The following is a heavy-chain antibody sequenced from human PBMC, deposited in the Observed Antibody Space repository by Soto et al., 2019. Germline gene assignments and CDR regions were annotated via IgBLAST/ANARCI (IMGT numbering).Heavy chain of an antibody. Sequence: PGGSLRLSCAASGFTFSSYSMNWVRQAPGKGLEWVSYISSSSSTIYYADSVKGRFTISRDNAKNSLYLQMNSLRGEDTAVYYCARAREGCNNAVGYMSVRYEKYDAFDIWGQGTMVTVSS. J-gene: IGHJ3*02. CDR2: ISSSSSTI. V-gene: IGHV3-48*01. CDR3: ARAREGCNNAVGYMSVRYEKYDAFDI. D-gene: IGHD2-8*01. CDR1: GFTFSSYS.